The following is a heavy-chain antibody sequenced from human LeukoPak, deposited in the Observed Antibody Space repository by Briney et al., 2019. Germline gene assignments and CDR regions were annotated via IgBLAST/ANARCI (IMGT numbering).Heavy chain of an antibody. CDR2: ISFDGSAK. D-gene: IGHD7-27*01. Sequence: GGSLRLSCAASGFTFSSHGMHWVRQAPGKGLEWVAVISFDGSAKYYGDSVKGRFTISRDNSKNTLYLQMNSLRAEDTAVYYCAKDAGTWGYGYNFDYWGQGTLVTVSS. CDR3: AKDAGTWGYGYNFDY. CDR1: GFTFSSHG. J-gene: IGHJ4*02. V-gene: IGHV3-30*18.